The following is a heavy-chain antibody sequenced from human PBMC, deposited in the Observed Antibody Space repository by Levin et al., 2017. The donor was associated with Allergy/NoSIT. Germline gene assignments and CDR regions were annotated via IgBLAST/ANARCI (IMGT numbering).Heavy chain of an antibody. CDR1: GGSISNINDY. V-gene: IGHV4-39*01. CDR2: IFYSGST. D-gene: IGHD6-19*01. CDR3: ARRPSYVRGWPSPFY. J-gene: IGHJ4*02. Sequence: SETLSLTCTVSGGSISNINDYWGWIRQPPGKGLEWIGSIFYSGSTYYNPSLKSRVTVSLDTSKNQFSLKLRSLTAADTAVYYCARRPSYVRGWPSPFYWGQGMLVTVSS.